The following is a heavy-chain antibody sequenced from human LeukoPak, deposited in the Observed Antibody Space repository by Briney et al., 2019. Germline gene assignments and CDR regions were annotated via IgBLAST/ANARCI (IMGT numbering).Heavy chain of an antibody. V-gene: IGHV1-2*02. CDR1: GYTFTGYY. CDR2: INPNSGGT. Sequence: ASVKVPCKASGYTFTGYYMHWVRQAPGQGLEWMGWINPNSGGTNYAQKFQGRVTMTRDTSISTAYMELSRLRSDDTAVYYCARGSGWYDAWIFPNYWGQGTLVTVSS. J-gene: IGHJ4*02. CDR3: ARGSGWYDAWIFPNY. D-gene: IGHD6-19*01.